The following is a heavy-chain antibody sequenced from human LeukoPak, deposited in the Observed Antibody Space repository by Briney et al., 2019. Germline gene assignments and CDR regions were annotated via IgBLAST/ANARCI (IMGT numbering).Heavy chain of an antibody. D-gene: IGHD6-13*01. V-gene: IGHV1-2*02. Sequence: ASVKVSCKASGYTFTSYGISWVRQAPGQGLEWMGWINPNSGGTNYAQKFQGRVTMTRDTSISTAYMELSRLRSDDTAVYYCARGAGYSSSWSPANWFDPWGQGTLVTVSS. CDR3: ARGAGYSSSWSPANWFDP. J-gene: IGHJ5*02. CDR1: GYTFTSYG. CDR2: INPNSGGT.